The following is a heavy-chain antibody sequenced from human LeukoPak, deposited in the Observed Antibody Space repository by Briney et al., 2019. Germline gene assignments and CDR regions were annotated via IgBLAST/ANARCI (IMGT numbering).Heavy chain of an antibody. D-gene: IGHD3-16*01. CDR3: ARARGTFDP. Sequence: RSSETLSLTCAVYGGSFSGYYWSWIRQPPGKGLEWIGEINHSGSINYNPPLKSRVPISVDTYKSQFSLKLSSVSAADTAVYYCARARGTFDPWGQGTLVTVSS. V-gene: IGHV4-34*01. CDR2: INHSGSI. CDR1: GGSFSGYY. J-gene: IGHJ5*02.